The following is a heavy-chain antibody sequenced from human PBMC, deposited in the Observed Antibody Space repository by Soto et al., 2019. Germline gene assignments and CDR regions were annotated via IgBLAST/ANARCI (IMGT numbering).Heavy chain of an antibody. Sequence: PGGSLRLSCEASAFTFTSYPMHCVRQAPGKGLEWVTVISYDGGNQYYADSVKGRFTISRDNSTDTLYLQMHSLRSDDTAVYFCARGPITQTSFIDHWGQGTLVTSPQ. CDR3: ARGPITQTSFIDH. CDR2: ISYDGGNQ. J-gene: IGHJ4*02. D-gene: IGHD1-20*01. V-gene: IGHV3-30-3*01. CDR1: AFTFTSYP.